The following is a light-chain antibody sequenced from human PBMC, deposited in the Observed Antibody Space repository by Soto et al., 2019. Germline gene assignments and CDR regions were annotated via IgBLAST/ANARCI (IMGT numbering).Light chain of an antibody. CDR2: ANS. V-gene: IGLV1-40*01. J-gene: IGLJ2*01. Sequence: QAVVTQPPSVSGAPGQTVTISCTGSSSNIGAGYDVHWYQQLPGTAPKLLIYANSNRPSGVPDRFSGSKSGTSASLAITGLQAEDEADYYCQSYDNNVRVFGGGTKVTVL. CDR3: QSYDNNVRV. CDR1: SSNIGAGYD.